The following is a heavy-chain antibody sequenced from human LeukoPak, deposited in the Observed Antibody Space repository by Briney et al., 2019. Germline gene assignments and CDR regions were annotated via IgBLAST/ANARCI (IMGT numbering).Heavy chain of an antibody. CDR2: INPNSGGT. V-gene: IGHV1-2*02. D-gene: IGHD3-22*01. CDR1: GYTFTGYY. J-gene: IGHJ4*02. Sequence: GASVKVSCKASGYTFTGYYMHWVRQAPGQGLEWMGWINPNSGGTNYAQKFQGRVTMTRDTSISTAYMELSRLRSDDTAVYYCARAPPAVVVVIPYDYWGQGTLVTVSS. CDR3: ARAPPAVVVVIPYDY.